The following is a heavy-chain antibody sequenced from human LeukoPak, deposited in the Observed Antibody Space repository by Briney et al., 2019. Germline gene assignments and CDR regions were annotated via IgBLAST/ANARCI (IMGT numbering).Heavy chain of an antibody. Sequence: GGSLRLSCAASGFTFSSYGMHWVRQAPGKGLEWVAVISYDGSNKYYAHSVKGRFTISRDNSKNTLYLQMNSLRAEDTAVYYCAKAYCSGGSCYSYMDVWGKGTTVTVSS. V-gene: IGHV3-30*18. J-gene: IGHJ6*03. CDR1: GFTFSSYG. CDR2: ISYDGSNK. CDR3: AKAYCSGGSCYSYMDV. D-gene: IGHD2-15*01.